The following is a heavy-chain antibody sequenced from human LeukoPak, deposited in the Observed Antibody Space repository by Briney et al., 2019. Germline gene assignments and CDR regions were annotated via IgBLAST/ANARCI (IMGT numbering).Heavy chain of an antibody. J-gene: IGHJ4*02. Sequence: GGSLRLSCAASGFTFSSYSMNWVRQAPGKGLEWVSYIGSSTSTIYYADSVKGRFTISRDNAKNSLYLQMNSLRAEDTAVYFCARGPSGWYYFGYWGQGTLVTVSS. V-gene: IGHV3-48*04. CDR2: IGSSTSTI. D-gene: IGHD6-19*01. CDR1: GFTFSSYS. CDR3: ARGPSGWYYFGY.